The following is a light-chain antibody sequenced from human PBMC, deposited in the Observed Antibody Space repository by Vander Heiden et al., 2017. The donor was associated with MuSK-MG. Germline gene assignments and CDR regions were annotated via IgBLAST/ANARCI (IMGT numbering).Light chain of an antibody. CDR2: WAS. CDR3: QQHYSTHT. CDR1: QSGLSRSNNKHY. J-gene: IGKJ4*01. V-gene: IGKV4-1*01. Sequence: DLVMTQSPDAVAVSLGERATINGKSSQSGLSRSNNKHYLAWYQQKPGQPPKLLMSWASTREYGVPDRFSGSGSGTDFTLTISSRQAEDVAVYYWQQHYSTHTFGAGTKVEIK.